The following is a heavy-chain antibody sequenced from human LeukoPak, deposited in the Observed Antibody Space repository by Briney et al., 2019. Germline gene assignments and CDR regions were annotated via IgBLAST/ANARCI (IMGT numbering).Heavy chain of an antibody. CDR2: INTNTGNP. V-gene: IGHV7-4-1*02. CDR1: GYTFSSYA. D-gene: IGHD2/OR15-2a*01. J-gene: IGHJ6*03. CDR3: ARLGLPFFYYYMDV. Sequence: ASVKVSCKASGYTFSSYAMNWVRQAPGQGLEWMGWINTNTGNPTYAQGFIGRFVFSLDTSVSTAYLQISSLKAGDTAVYYCARLGLPFFYYYMDVWGKGTTVTVSS.